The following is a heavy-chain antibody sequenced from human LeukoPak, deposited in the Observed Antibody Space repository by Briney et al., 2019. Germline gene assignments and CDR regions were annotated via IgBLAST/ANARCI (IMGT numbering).Heavy chain of an antibody. Sequence: PSETLSLTCTVSGGSITSHYWSWIRQPPGRGLEWIGFIFYSGSTNYNPSLKSRVTISVDTSKNQFSLKLSSVTGADTAVYFCAGALPNSSGYGWFDYWGQGTLVTVSS. V-gene: IGHV4-59*11. CDR2: IFYSGST. CDR3: AGALPNSSGYGWFDY. CDR1: GGSITSHY. D-gene: IGHD5-18*01. J-gene: IGHJ4*02.